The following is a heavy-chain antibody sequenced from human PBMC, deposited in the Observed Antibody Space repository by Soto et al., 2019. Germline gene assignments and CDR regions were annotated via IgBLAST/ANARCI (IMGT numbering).Heavy chain of an antibody. J-gene: IGHJ4*02. V-gene: IGHV3-23*01. Sequence: EVQLLESGGGLVQPGGSLRLSCAASGFTFSSFAISWVRQAPGKGLEWVSGINSRAGTTYYADSVKGRFTISRDNSKNTLYLQMNSLTAEDTAVYYCAKDRSSTSCYAFDYWGRGTLVTVSS. CDR2: INSRAGTT. CDR1: GFTFSSFA. D-gene: IGHD2-2*01. CDR3: AKDRSSTSCYAFDY.